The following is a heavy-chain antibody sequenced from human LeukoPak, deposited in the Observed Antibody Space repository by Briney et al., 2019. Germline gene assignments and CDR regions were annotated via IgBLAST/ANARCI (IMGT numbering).Heavy chain of an antibody. Sequence: GGSLRLSCAASGFAFSSYAMSWVRQAPGKGLEWVSAISGSGGSTYYADSVKGRFTISRDNSKNTLYLQMNSLRAEDTAVYYCANPVRLGELSPYDYWGQGTLVTVSS. CDR2: ISGSGGST. D-gene: IGHD3-16*02. CDR3: ANPVRLGELSPYDY. V-gene: IGHV3-23*01. J-gene: IGHJ4*02. CDR1: GFAFSSYA.